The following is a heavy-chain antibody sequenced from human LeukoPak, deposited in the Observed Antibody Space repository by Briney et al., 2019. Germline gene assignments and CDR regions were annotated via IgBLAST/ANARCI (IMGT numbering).Heavy chain of an antibody. Sequence: GESLKISCNGSGYSFTSYWIGRVRQMPGKGLEWMGIIYPGDSDTRYSPSFQGQVTISADRSISTAYLQWSSLKASDTAMYYCARSRDIVVVPAAMVSWFDPWGQGTLVTVSS. D-gene: IGHD2-2*01. CDR2: IYPGDSDT. CDR1: GYSFTSYW. CDR3: ARSRDIVVVPAAMVSWFDP. J-gene: IGHJ5*02. V-gene: IGHV5-51*01.